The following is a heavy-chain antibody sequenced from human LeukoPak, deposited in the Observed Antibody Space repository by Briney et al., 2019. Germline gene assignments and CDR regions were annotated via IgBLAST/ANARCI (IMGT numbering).Heavy chain of an antibody. CDR3: ARARDYGDYFYFDY. J-gene: IGHJ4*02. D-gene: IGHD4-17*01. Sequence: PSETLSLTCTVSGGSISGSSYYWGWIRQPPGKGLEWIGSLFYSGTTYYNPSLRSRATISVDTSKNHFSLKLSSATAADTAVYYCARARDYGDYFYFDYWGQGTLVTVSS. CDR2: LFYSGTT. CDR1: GGSISGSSYY. V-gene: IGHV4-39*07.